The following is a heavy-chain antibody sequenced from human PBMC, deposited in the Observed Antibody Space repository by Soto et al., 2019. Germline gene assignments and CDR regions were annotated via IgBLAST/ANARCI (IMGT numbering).Heavy chain of an antibody. CDR2: ISYDGSNK. Sequence: QVQLVESGGGVVQPGRSLRLSCAASGFTFSSYAMHWVRQAPGKGLEWVAVISYDGSNKYYADSVKGRFTISRDNSKNTLYLQMNSLRAEDTAVYYCAREQKADYWGQGTLVTVSS. CDR3: AREQKADY. CDR1: GFTFSSYA. J-gene: IGHJ4*02. V-gene: IGHV3-30-3*01.